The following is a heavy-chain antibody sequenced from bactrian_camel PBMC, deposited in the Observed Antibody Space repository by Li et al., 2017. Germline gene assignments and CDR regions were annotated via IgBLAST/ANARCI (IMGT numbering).Heavy chain of an antibody. Sequence: VQLVESGGGLVQPGGSLRLSCVTSGFTFSTYDMSWVRQAPGKGLEWVSTIVSHGGTTYYADSVKGRFTISRDNAKDTLYLQMNSLKPEDTAMYYCAADYFWVSRCRLRTDFGYRGRGTQVTVS. CDR3: AADYFWVSRCRLRTDFGY. V-gene: IGHV3S40*01. J-gene: IGHJ6*01. CDR1: GFTFSTYD. D-gene: IGHD3*01. CDR2: IVSHGGTT.